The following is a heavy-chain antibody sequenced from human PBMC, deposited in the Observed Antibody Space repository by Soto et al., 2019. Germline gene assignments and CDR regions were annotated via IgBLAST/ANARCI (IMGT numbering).Heavy chain of an antibody. J-gene: IGHJ5*01. Sequence: QITLEESGPTVVRPTQSLTLTCTFSGFSLTTTGVGVGWIRQPPGKALEWLALIYWDNDKQYSPSLRGRLRITKDTSKNQVVLTMTNMDPADTATYFCVHSPPFDSNVPLTAWFDSWGQGALVTVSS. V-gene: IGHV2-5*02. CDR3: VHSPPFDSNVPLTAWFDS. CDR2: IYWDNDK. CDR1: GFSLTTTGVG. D-gene: IGHD2-21*02.